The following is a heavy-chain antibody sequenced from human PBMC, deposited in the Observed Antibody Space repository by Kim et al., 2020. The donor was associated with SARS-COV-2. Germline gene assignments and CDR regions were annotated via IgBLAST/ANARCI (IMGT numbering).Heavy chain of an antibody. Sequence: SETLSLTCAVYGGSFSGYYWSWIRQPPGKGLEWIGEINHSGSTNYNPSLKSRVTISVDTSKNQFSLKLSSVTAADTAVYYCARLGIAVAGTPYYYYYGMDVWGQGTTVTVSS. J-gene: IGHJ6*02. CDR1: GGSFSGYY. D-gene: IGHD6-19*01. CDR2: INHSGST. V-gene: IGHV4-34*01. CDR3: ARLGIAVAGTPYYYYYGMDV.